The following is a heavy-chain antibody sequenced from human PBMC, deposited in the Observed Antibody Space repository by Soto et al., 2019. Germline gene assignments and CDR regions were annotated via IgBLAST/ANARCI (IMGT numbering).Heavy chain of an antibody. CDR1: GGSVSSGDYY. V-gene: IGHV4-30-4*01. J-gene: IGHJ2*01. Sequence: SETLSLTCTVSGGSVSSGDYYWSWIRQPPGKDLEWIGYIYYSGSTYFAPSLKSRVSMAIDTSENQFSLKLSSVTAADTAIYYCATESSGSSPLHFALWGRGALPTVSS. CDR3: ATESSGSSPLHFAL. D-gene: IGHD3-22*01. CDR2: IYYSGST.